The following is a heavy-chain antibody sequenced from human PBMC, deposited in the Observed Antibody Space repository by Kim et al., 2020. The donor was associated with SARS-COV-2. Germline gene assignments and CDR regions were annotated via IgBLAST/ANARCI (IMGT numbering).Heavy chain of an antibody. CDR3: AKDDDWSYYNGGRFDY. J-gene: IGHJ4*02. CDR1: GFTFSSYA. D-gene: IGHD3-10*01. V-gene: IGHV3-23*01. Sequence: GGSLRLSCAASGFTFSSYAMSWVRQAPGKGLEWVSAISGSGGSTYYADSVKGRFTISRDNSKNTLYLQMNSLRAEDTAVYYCAKDDDWSYYNGGRFDYWGQGTLVTVSS. CDR2: ISGSGGST.